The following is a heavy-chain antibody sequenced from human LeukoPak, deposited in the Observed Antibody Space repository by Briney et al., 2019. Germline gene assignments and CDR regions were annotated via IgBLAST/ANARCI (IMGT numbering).Heavy chain of an antibody. J-gene: IGHJ4*02. CDR3: AKVGRSYGGNSGIDY. D-gene: IGHD4-23*01. Sequence: PGGSLRLSCAASGFTFSSYGMHWVRQAPGKGLEWGAVISYDGSNKYYADSVKGRFTISRDNSKNTLYLQMNSLRAEDTAVYYCAKVGRSYGGNSGIDYWGQGTLVTVSS. CDR1: GFTFSSYG. CDR2: ISYDGSNK. V-gene: IGHV3-30*18.